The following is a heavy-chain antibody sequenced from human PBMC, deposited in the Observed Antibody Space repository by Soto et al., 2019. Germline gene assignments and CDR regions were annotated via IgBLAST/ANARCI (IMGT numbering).Heavy chain of an antibody. Sequence: XSVKVSCKASGYSFTSYGISWVRQAPGQGLEWMGWISAYNGNTNYAQKLQGRVTMTTDTSTSTAYMELRSLRSDDTAVYYCARGHVLRFLEWLPHYYYGMDVWGQGTTVTVSS. D-gene: IGHD3-3*01. J-gene: IGHJ6*02. CDR1: GYSFTSYG. CDR2: ISAYNGNT. V-gene: IGHV1-18*01. CDR3: ARGHVLRFLEWLPHYYYGMDV.